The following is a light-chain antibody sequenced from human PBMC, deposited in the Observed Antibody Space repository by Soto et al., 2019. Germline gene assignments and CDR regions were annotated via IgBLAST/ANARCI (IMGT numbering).Light chain of an antibody. J-gene: IGKJ3*01. Sequence: DIQVTQSPSSLSASVGGRGTSTCQGSQDISNYLNWYQQKPGKAPKLLIYDASNLETGVPSRFSGSGSGTDSTFTISRLQPEDIATYYCQQYDNLPRFGPGTKVDIK. CDR1: QDISNY. CDR3: QQYDNLPR. CDR2: DAS. V-gene: IGKV1-33*01.